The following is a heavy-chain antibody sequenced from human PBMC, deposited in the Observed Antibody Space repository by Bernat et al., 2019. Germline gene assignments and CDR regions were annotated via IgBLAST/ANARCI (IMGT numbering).Heavy chain of an antibody. J-gene: IGHJ3*02. CDR3: VRESKERAVAGTAVVAFDI. D-gene: IGHD6-19*01. CDR2: IYYSGST. V-gene: IGHV4-61*01. CDR1: GGSVSSGSYY. Sequence: QVQLQESGPGLVKPSETLSLTCTVSGGSVSSGSYYWSWIRQPPGKGLEWIGYIYYSGSTNYNPSLKSRVTISVDTSKNQFSLKLSSVTAADTAVYYCVRESKERAVAGTAVVAFDIWGRGTMVTVSS.